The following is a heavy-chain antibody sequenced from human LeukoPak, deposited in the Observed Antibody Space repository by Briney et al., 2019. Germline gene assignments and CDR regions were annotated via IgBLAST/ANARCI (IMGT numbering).Heavy chain of an antibody. CDR3: ARDGVAPGIYFDS. CDR2: IKQDGSEK. J-gene: IGHJ4*02. V-gene: IGHV3-7*01. D-gene: IGHD2-2*01. CDR1: GFTFSSYW. Sequence: PGGSLRLPCAASGFTFSSYWMNWVRQAPGKGLEWVANIKQDGSEKYYVDSVKGRFTISRDNAKNSLYLQINSLRAEDTAVYYCARDGVAPGIYFDSWGQGTLVTVSS.